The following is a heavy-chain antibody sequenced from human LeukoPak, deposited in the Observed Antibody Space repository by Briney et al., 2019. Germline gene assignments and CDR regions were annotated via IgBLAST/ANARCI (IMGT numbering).Heavy chain of an antibody. Sequence: ASVKVSCKVSGYTLTELSMHWVRQAPGKGLEWMGGFDPEDGETIYAQKFQGRVTMTEDTSTDTAYMELSSLRSEDTAVYYCATEKIAAARHDAFDIWGQGTMVTVSS. D-gene: IGHD6-13*01. V-gene: IGHV1-24*01. CDR1: GYTLTELS. CDR2: FDPEDGET. CDR3: ATEKIAAARHDAFDI. J-gene: IGHJ3*02.